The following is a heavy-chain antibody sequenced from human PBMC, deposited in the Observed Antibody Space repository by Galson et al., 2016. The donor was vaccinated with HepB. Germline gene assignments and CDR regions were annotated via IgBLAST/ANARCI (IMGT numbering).Heavy chain of an antibody. CDR1: GFRFTSYW. V-gene: IGHV5-10-1*01. CDR3: ARLGRVTSSQSYFYGMDV. J-gene: IGHJ6*02. D-gene: IGHD2-21*02. Sequence: QSGAEVKKSGESLRISCKSSGFRFTSYWITWVRQMPGKGLEWMGTIDPYGSNTKYSPSFHGRVTILVDKSIDTAYLQWSSLTASDTAMYYCARLGRVTSSQSYFYGMDVWGQGTTVTVSS. CDR2: IDPYGSNT.